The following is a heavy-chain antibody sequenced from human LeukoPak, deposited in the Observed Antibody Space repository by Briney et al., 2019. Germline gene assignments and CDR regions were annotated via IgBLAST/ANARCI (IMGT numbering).Heavy chain of an antibody. CDR2: ISAYNGNT. Sequence: ASVKVSCKASGYTFTSYGISWVRQAPGQGLEWMGWISAYNGNTNYAQKLQGRVTMTTDTSTSTAYMGLRSLRSDDTAVYYCASILGSSGWYYFDYWGQGTLVTVSS. D-gene: IGHD6-19*01. V-gene: IGHV1-18*01. CDR3: ASILGSSGWYYFDY. J-gene: IGHJ4*02. CDR1: GYTFTSYG.